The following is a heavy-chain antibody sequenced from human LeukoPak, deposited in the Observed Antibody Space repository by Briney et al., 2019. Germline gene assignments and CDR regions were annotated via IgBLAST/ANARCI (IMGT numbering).Heavy chain of an antibody. CDR3: ARRVGYCSGGSCYYFDY. CDR1: GFTFSSYW. CDR2: INQDGSEK. J-gene: IGHJ4*02. V-gene: IGHV3-7*01. Sequence: GGSLRLSCAASGFTFSSYWMSWVRQAPGKGLEWVANINQDGSEKYYVDSVKGRFTISRDNAKNSLYLQMNSLRAEDTAVYYCARRVGYCSGGSCYYFDYWGQGTLVTVSS. D-gene: IGHD2-15*01.